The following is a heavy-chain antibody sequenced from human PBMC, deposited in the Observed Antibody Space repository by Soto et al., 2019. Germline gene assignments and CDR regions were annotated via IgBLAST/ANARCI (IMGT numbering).Heavy chain of an antibody. CDR2: INPSGTRT. D-gene: IGHD2-15*01. CDR3: ARSACRGGTCYQGHFDY. V-gene: IGHV1-46*01. CDR1: GYTFTSYY. Sequence: QVQLVQSGAEVQKPGASVKVSCKASGYTFTSYYMHWVRQAPGQGLEWMGIINPSGTRTTYAQKFQGRVAMTRETSPSTVYMEVPSLRADDTAVYYCARSACRGGTCYQGHFDYWGQGTLVTVSS. J-gene: IGHJ4*02.